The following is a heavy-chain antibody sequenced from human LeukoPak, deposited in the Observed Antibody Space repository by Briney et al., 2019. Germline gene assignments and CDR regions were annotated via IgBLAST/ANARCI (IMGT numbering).Heavy chain of an antibody. Sequence: PSETLSLTCAVYGGSFSGYYWSWIRQPPGKGLEWVGEINHSGSTNYNPSLKSRVTISVDTSKNQFSLKLSSVTAADTAVSYCARWFFGVVTPYRYFDLWGGGTLVTVSS. CDR1: GGSFSGYY. V-gene: IGHV4-34*01. CDR3: ARWFFGVVTPYRYFDL. CDR2: INHSGST. J-gene: IGHJ2*01. D-gene: IGHD3-3*01.